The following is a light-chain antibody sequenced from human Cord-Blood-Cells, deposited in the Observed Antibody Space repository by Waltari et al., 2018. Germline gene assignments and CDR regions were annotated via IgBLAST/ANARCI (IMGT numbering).Light chain of an antibody. CDR2: DAS. V-gene: IGKV1-33*01. Sequence: DIQMTQSPSSLSASVGYRVTITCQASQDISNYLNWYQKKPGKAPKLLIYDASNLETGVPSRFSGSGSGTDFTFTISSLQPEDIATYYCQQYDNLPWTFGQGAKVEIK. CDR3: QQYDNLPWT. J-gene: IGKJ1*01. CDR1: QDISNY.